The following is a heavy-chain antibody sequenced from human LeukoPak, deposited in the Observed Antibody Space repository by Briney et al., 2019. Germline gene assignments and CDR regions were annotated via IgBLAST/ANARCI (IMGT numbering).Heavy chain of an antibody. CDR2: LSHGGTRT. J-gene: IGHJ4*02. D-gene: IGHD1-26*01. V-gene: IGHV3-23*01. CDR1: GFTFRNFA. CDR3: AKDIELFVS. Sequence: GGSLRLSCAASGFTFRNFAMGWVRQAPGKGLEWVSGLSHGGTRTFYAASVKGRFTISRDDSNSTLFLQMDSLRVEDTATYYCAKDIELFVSWGQGTLVIVSS.